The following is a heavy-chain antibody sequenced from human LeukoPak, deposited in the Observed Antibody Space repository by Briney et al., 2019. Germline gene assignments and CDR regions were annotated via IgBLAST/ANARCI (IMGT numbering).Heavy chain of an antibody. Sequence: ASVKVSCKASGYTFTSYDINWVRQATGQGLEWMGWMNPNSGNTGYAQKFQGRVTITRNTSISTAYMELSSLRSEDTAVYYCARAAIAAAGLNNWFDPWGQGTLVTVSS. CDR1: GYTFTSYD. J-gene: IGHJ5*02. D-gene: IGHD6-13*01. V-gene: IGHV1-8*03. CDR2: MNPNSGNT. CDR3: ARAAIAAAGLNNWFDP.